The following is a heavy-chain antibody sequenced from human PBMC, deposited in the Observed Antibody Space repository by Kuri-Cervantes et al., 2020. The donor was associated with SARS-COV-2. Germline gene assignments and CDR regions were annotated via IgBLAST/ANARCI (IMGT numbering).Heavy chain of an antibody. CDR1: GYTFTSYG. J-gene: IGHJ5*02. Sequence: ASVKVSCKASGYTFTSYGISWVRQAPGQGLEWVGWINSNSGVTKYAQKFQGRVTMTRDTSITTAYMELSSLRSEDTAVYYCATSTTMVRGNWFDPWGQGTLVTVSS. CDR3: ATSTTMVRGNWFDP. D-gene: IGHD3-10*01. V-gene: IGHV1-2*02. CDR2: INSNSGVT.